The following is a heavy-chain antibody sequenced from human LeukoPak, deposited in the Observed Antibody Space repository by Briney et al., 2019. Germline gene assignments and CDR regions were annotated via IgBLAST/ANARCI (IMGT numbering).Heavy chain of an antibody. V-gene: IGHV4-59*01. CDR1: GGSISSYY. CDR3: ARVAWAGGYSSSWYPAHFDY. CDR2: IYYSGST. D-gene: IGHD6-13*01. Sequence: PSETLSLTCTVSGGSISSYYWSWIRQPPGKGLEWIGYIYYSGSTNYNPSLKSRVTISVDTSKNQFSLKLSSVTAADTAVYYCARVAWAGGYSSSWYPAHFDYWGQGTLVTVSS. J-gene: IGHJ4*02.